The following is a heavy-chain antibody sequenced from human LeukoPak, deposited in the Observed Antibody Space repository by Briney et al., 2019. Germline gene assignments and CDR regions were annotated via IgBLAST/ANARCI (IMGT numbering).Heavy chain of an antibody. D-gene: IGHD5-18*01. CDR1: GFTFDDYA. CDR3: AREIAGYSYGAFDY. J-gene: IGHJ4*02. Sequence: GGSLRLSCAASGFTFDDYAMHWVRQAPGKGLEWVSGISWNSGSIGYVDSVKGRFTVSRGNAQNSLYLQMNSLRAEDTAVYYCAREIAGYSYGAFDYWGQGTLVTVSS. V-gene: IGHV3-9*01. CDR2: ISWNSGSI.